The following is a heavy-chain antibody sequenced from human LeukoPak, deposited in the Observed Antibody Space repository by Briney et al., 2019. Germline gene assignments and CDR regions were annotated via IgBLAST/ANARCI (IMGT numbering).Heavy chain of an antibody. J-gene: IGHJ5*02. V-gene: IGHV3-33*01. D-gene: IGHD6-13*01. Sequence: PGRSLRLSCAASGFTFSSYGMHWVRQAPGKGLEWVAAIWYDGSNKYYADSVKGRFTISRDNSKNTLYLQMNSLRAEDTAVYYCARGMKQQLRNWFDPWGQGTLVTVSS. CDR3: ARGMKQQLRNWFDP. CDR1: GFTFSSYG. CDR2: IWYDGSNK.